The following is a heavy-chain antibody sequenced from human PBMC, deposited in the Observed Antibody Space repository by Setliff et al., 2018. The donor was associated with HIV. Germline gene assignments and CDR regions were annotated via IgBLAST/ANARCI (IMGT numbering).Heavy chain of an antibody. D-gene: IGHD4-4*01. J-gene: IGHJ3*02. CDR1: GGSFSGYY. CDR3: ARDVDYTDAFDI. Sequence: SETLSLTCAVYGGSFSGYYWSWIRQPPGRGLEWIGEINHSGSTNYNPSLKSRVTISVDTSKNQFSLKLRSVTAADTAVYYCARDVDYTDAFDIWGQGTMVTVSS. CDR2: INHSGST. V-gene: IGHV4-34*01.